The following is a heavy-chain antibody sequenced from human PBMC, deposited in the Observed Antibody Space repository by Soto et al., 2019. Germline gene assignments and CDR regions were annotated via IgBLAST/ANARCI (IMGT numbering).Heavy chain of an antibody. CDR1: GGSISSGGYY. CDR2: IYYGGST. Sequence: SETLSLTCTVSGGSISSGGYYWSWIRQHPGKGLEWIGYIYYGGSTYYNPSLKSRVTISVDTSKNQLSLKLSSVTAADTAVYYCARDRYKDYGDYVLAYWGQGTLVTVSS. V-gene: IGHV4-31*03. CDR3: ARDRYKDYGDYVLAY. D-gene: IGHD4-17*01. J-gene: IGHJ4*02.